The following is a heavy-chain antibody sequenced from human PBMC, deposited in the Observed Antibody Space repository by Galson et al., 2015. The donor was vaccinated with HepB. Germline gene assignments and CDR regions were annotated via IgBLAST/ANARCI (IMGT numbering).Heavy chain of an antibody. CDR1: GFTFSSYA. CDR3: ARDFRFLRSGDY. Sequence: SLRLSCAASGFTFSSYAMHWVRQAPGKGLEWVAVISYDGSNKYYADSVKGRFTISRDNSKNTLYLQMNSLRAEDTAVYYCARDFRFLRSGDYWGQGTLVTVSS. J-gene: IGHJ4*02. D-gene: IGHD3-3*01. CDR2: ISYDGSNK. V-gene: IGHV3-30-3*01.